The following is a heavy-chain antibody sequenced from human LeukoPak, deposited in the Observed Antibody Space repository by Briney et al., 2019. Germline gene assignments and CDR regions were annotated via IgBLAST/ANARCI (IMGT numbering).Heavy chain of an antibody. CDR2: IDSDGSST. CDR3: GREDRIGYNYAYGMDV. D-gene: IGHD5-18*01. J-gene: IGHJ6*02. V-gene: IGHV3-74*01. Sequence: GGSLRLSCAGSGFTFSRYWIHWVRQTPEKGLVWVSRIDSDGSSTNYADSVKGRFTISRDNATNTLYLQMNSLRADDTAVYCCGREDRIGYNYAYGMDVWGQGTAVTVSS. CDR1: GFTFSRYW.